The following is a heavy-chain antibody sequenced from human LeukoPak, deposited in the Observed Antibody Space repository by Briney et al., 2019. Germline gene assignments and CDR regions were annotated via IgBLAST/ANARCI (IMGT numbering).Heavy chain of an antibody. CDR2: INPNSGGT. J-gene: IGHJ4*02. D-gene: IGHD6-13*01. Sequence: ASVKVSCKASGYTFTGYYMHWVRQAPGQGLEWMGWINPNSGGTNYAQKFQGRVTMTRDTSISTAYMELSRLRSDDTAVYYCARDSKGIAAADYWGQGTLVTVSS. CDR1: GYTFTGYY. V-gene: IGHV1-2*02. CDR3: ARDSKGIAAADY.